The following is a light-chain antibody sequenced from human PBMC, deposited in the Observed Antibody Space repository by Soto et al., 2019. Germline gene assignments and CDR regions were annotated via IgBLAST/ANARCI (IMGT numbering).Light chain of an antibody. CDR3: QQYNNWPPWT. J-gene: IGKJ1*01. CDR1: QSVRTTY. CDR2: NAS. V-gene: IGKV3D-20*02. Sequence: EIVLTQSPGTLSLSPGERATLSCRAIQSVRTTYLAWYQQKPGQAPRLLIYNASNRTTGIPDRFSGSGSGTDFTLTINRLEPADFAVYYCQQYNNWPPWTFGQGTKVDIK.